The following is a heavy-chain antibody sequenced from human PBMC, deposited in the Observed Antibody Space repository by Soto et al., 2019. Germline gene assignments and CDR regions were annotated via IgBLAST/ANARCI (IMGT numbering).Heavy chain of an antibody. CDR2: ISSTTNYI. Sequence: GGTLRLSCAASGFTFTRYSMNWVRQAPGNGLELVSSISSTTNYICYGDCMKGRFTISRDNAKNSLYLEMNSLRAEDTAVYYCARESEDLTSNFDYWGQGTLVTVSA. J-gene: IGHJ4*02. CDR1: GFTFTRYS. V-gene: IGHV3-21*06. CDR3: ARESEDLTSNFDY.